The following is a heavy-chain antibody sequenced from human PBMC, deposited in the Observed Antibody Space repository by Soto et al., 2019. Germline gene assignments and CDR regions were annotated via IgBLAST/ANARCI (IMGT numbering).Heavy chain of an antibody. CDR1: GFTFSSYG. CDR3: ASTGDFWSGSLGWFDP. D-gene: IGHD3-3*01. Sequence: GGSLRLSCAASGFTFSSYGMHWVRQAPGKGLEWVAGIWYDGSNKYYADSVKGRFTISRDNSKNTLYLQMNSLRAEDTAVYYCASTGDFWSGSLGWFDPWGQGTLVTVSS. V-gene: IGHV3-33*01. CDR2: IWYDGSNK. J-gene: IGHJ5*02.